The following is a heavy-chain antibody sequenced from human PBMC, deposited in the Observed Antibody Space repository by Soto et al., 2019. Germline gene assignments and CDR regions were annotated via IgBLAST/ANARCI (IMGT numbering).Heavy chain of an antibody. J-gene: IGHJ4*02. V-gene: IGHV3-30-3*01. CDR2: ISRDGSNE. CDR3: ARDDEGGSDCDLGY. Sequence: QVQLVESGGVVVQPGRSLRLSCATSGFTFSSYLIHWVRQTPDKGLEWVAFISRDGSNEYYADSVKGRFTISRDNSKNTLYLEMNSLRAEDTAVYYCARDDEGGSDCDLGYWGQGTLVTVSS. D-gene: IGHD3-10*01. CDR1: GFTFSSYL.